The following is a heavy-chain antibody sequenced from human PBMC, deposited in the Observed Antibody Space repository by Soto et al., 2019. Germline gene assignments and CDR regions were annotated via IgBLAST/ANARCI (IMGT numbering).Heavy chain of an antibody. J-gene: IGHJ5*02. CDR3: ARGITIFGVVRNWFDP. CDR2: INPSGGST. Sequence: ASVKVACKASGYTFTSYYMHWVRQAPGQGLEWMGIINPSGGSTSYAQKFQGRVTMTRDTSTSTVYMELSSLRSEDTAVYYCARGITIFGVVRNWFDPWGQGTLVTVST. D-gene: IGHD3-3*01. V-gene: IGHV1-46*01. CDR1: GYTFTSYY.